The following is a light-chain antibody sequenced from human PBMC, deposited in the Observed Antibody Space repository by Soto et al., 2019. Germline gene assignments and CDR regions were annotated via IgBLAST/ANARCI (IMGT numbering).Light chain of an antibody. J-gene: IGKJ1*01. CDR1: QSVPSTY. V-gene: IGKV3-20*01. Sequence: VLSQSPAILSLSPGERATLSCRASQSVPSTYFAWYQQKAGQPPRLLISGTSNGATGIPDRFSGSGSGTDFTLTISRLEPEDFAVYFCQQFGNSPWTFGQGTKVEI. CDR3: QQFGNSPWT. CDR2: GTS.